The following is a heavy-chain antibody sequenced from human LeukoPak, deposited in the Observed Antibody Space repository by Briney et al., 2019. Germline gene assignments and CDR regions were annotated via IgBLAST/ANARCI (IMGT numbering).Heavy chain of an antibody. CDR1: GGSISSGGYY. CDR3: ARDLQYFQH. CDR2: IYHSGST. J-gene: IGHJ1*01. V-gene: IGHV4-30-2*01. Sequence: SQTLSLTCTVSGGSISSGGYYWSWIRQPPGKGLEWVGYIYHSGSTYYNPSLKSRVTISVDRSKNQFSLKLSSVTAADTAAYYCARDLQYFQHWGQGTLVAVSS.